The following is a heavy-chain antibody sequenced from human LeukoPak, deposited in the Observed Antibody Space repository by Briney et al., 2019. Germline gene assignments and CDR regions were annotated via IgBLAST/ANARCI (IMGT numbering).Heavy chain of an antibody. CDR1: GFTFRTFG. V-gene: IGHV3-30*18. D-gene: IGHD2-2*01. CDR2: ISYDGTKK. J-gene: IGHJ4*02. CDR3: ANRAAANYFDY. Sequence: GGSLRLSCAASGFTFRTFGMHWVRQAPGKGLEWVALISYDGTKKYYADSVQGRLTISRDNSKNTLYLQMDSLRGEDTAVYYCANRAAANYFDYWGQGTLVTVSS.